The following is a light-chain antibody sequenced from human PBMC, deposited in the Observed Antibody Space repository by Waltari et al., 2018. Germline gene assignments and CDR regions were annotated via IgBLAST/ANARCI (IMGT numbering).Light chain of an antibody. CDR1: SSDVGGYNP. V-gene: IGLV2-14*01. CDR3: SSFTTIGTLVV. J-gene: IGLJ2*01. Sequence: QSALTQPASVSGSPGQSITISCTGTSSDVGGYNPVSWYQQQPGKAPKLVILVVTNRPSGSSNRFSGAKSGNTASLTISGLQAEDEGEYYCSSFTTIGTLVVFGGGTKVTVL. CDR2: VVT.